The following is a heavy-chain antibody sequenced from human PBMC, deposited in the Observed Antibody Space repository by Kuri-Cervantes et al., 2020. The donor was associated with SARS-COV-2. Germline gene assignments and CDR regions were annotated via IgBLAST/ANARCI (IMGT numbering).Heavy chain of an antibody. V-gene: IGHV4-59*12. J-gene: IGHJ4*02. CDR1: GGSISSYY. D-gene: IGHD1-26*01. CDR2: IYYSGST. CDR3: ARGRRERVFDY. Sequence: SETLSLTCTVSGGSISSYYWSWIRQPPGKGLEWIGYIYYSGSTNYNPSLRSRVTISVDTSKNQFSLKLSSVTAADTAVYFCARGRRERVFDYWGQGTLVTVSS.